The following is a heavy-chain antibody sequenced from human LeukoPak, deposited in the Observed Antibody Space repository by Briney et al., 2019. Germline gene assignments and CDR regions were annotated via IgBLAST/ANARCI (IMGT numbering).Heavy chain of an antibody. CDR2: ISSSSSYI. Sequence: GGSMRLSCAASGFTFSSYSVNWVRQAPGKGLEWVSSISSSSSYIYYADSVKGGFSISRHNPKNSLYLQMNGLRAEDTAVYYCARDIVVVPAAETNLDYWGQGTLITVSS. CDR1: GFTFSSYS. V-gene: IGHV3-21*01. CDR3: ARDIVVVPAAETNLDY. D-gene: IGHD2-2*01. J-gene: IGHJ4*02.